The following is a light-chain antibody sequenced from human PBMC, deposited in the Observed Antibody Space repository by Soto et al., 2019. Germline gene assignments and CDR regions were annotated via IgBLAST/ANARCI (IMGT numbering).Light chain of an antibody. J-gene: IGKJ2*02. V-gene: IGKV3-20*01. Sequence: EIVLTQSPGTLSLSPGERATLSCRASQSVSSSYLAWYQQKPGQAPRLLIYGASSRATGIPDRFSGSGSGTDFTLTISRLEPEDFAVYYCQQYCNSPSTFGQGTKLEIK. CDR1: QSVSSSY. CDR2: GAS. CDR3: QQYCNSPST.